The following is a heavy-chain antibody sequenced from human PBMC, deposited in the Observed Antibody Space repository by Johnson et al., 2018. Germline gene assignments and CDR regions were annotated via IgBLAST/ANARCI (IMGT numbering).Heavy chain of an antibody. V-gene: IGHV3-7*01. CDR2: IKPDGSDK. CDR3: ARQDSAIPFDY. Sequence: VQLVESGGGLVQPGGSLRLSCTTSGFTFSYFYMSWVRQAPGKGLEWVTSIKPDGSDKYYVDSVKGRFTISRDNAKRSLYLQMNSLRAEDTAVDYCARQDSAIPFDYWGQGSLVTVSS. CDR1: GFTFSYFY. J-gene: IGHJ4*02. D-gene: IGHD2-21*01.